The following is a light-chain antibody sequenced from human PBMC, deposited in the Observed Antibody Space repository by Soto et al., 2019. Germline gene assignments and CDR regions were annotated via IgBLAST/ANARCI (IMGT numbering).Light chain of an antibody. J-gene: IGKJ1*01. CDR3: IQDFISPLT. V-gene: IGKV3-15*01. CDR2: GAS. CDR1: QSVYSN. Sequence: EIVMTQSPATLSVSPGEGATLSCRASQSVYSNLAWYQQKPGQAPRLLIHGASTRATGIPARFSGSGSGTDFTLTISSLQSEDFAVYYCIQDFISPLTVGQGTKVEL.